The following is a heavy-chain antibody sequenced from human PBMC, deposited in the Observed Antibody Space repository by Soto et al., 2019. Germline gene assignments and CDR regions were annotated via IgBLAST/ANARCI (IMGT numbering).Heavy chain of an antibody. D-gene: IGHD3-10*01. Sequence: QVQLQESGPGLVKPSQTLSLTCSVSGFSITSSGYYWHWIRQVPGKGLEWIGYVYYGGKTYYRPSLKSRIAISVDTSKNQRSLKMTSTTAADTAVYFCAYGFGSPYYFHSWGQGTLVTVSS. CDR2: VYYGGKT. V-gene: IGHV4-31*03. CDR3: AYGFGSPYYFHS. J-gene: IGHJ4*02. CDR1: GFSITSSGYY.